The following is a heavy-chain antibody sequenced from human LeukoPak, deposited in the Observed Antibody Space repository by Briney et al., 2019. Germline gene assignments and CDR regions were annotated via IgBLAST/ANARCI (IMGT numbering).Heavy chain of an antibody. CDR1: GYTFTSYG. V-gene: IGHV1-18*01. CDR3: ARGGLREYNWNDGEDD. Sequence: ASVKVSCKASGYTFTSYGISWVRQAPGQGLEWMGWISAYNGNTNYAQKLQGRVTMTTDTSTSTAYMELRSLRSDDTAVYSCARGGLREYNWNDGEDDWGQGTLVTVSS. J-gene: IGHJ4*02. D-gene: IGHD1-20*01. CDR2: ISAYNGNT.